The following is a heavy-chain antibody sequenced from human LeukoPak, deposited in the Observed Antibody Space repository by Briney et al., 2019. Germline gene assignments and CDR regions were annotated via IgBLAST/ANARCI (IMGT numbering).Heavy chain of an antibody. CDR1: GFTFSSYG. CDR3: AKDAFDI. V-gene: IGHV3-30*18. CDR2: ISYDGSNK. Sequence: PGGSLRPSCAASGFTFSSYGMHWVRQAPGKGLGWVAVISYDGSNKYYADSVKGRFTISRDNSKNTLYLQMNSLRAEDTAVYYCAKDAFDIWGQGTMVTVSS. J-gene: IGHJ3*02.